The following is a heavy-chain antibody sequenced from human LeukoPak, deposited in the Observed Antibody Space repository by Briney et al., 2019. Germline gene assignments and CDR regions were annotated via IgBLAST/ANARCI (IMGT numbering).Heavy chain of an antibody. J-gene: IGHJ3*02. D-gene: IGHD2-21*02. CDR3: ARYCGGDCYSDDAFDI. V-gene: IGHV4-31*03. Sequence: KPSETLSLTCTVPGGSISSGGYYWSWIRQHPGKGLEWIGYIYYSGSTYYNPSLKSRVTISVDTSKNQFSLKLSSVTAADTAVYYCARYCGGDCYSDDAFDIWGQGTMVTVSS. CDR2: IYYSGST. CDR1: GGSISSGGYY.